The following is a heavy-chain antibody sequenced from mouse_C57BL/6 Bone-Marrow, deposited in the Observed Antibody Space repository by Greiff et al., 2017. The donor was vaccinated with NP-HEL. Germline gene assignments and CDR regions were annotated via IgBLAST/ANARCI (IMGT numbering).Heavy chain of an antibody. CDR2: IYPRDGST. D-gene: IGHD1-1*01. J-gene: IGHJ3*01. CDR3: ARRPPYYYGSSWFAY. CDR1: GYTFTDHT. V-gene: IGHV1-78*01. Sequence: QVQLQQSDAELVKPGASVKISCKVSGYTFTDHTIHWMKQRPEQGLEWIGYIYPRDGSTKYNEKFKGKATLTADKSSSTAYMQLNSLTSEDSAVYFCARRPPYYYGSSWFAYWGQGTLVTVSA.